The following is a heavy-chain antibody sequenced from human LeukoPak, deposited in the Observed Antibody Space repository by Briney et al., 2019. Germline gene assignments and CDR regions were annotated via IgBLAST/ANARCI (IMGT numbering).Heavy chain of an antibody. CDR2: ISGSGGNT. Sequence: PGGSLRLSCAASGFTLSNYVVNWVRQTPGKGLEWVSAISGSGGNTKYADSVKGRFTISGDNSKNTLYLQMNSLRAEDTAVYYCAKSQSGRYSFDYWGQGTLVTVSS. V-gene: IGHV3-23*01. CDR3: AKSQSGRYSFDY. J-gene: IGHJ4*02. D-gene: IGHD6-19*01. CDR1: GFTLSNYV.